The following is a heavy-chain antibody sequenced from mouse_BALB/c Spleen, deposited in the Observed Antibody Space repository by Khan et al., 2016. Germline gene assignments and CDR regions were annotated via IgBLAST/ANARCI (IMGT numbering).Heavy chain of an antibody. J-gene: IGHJ2*01. V-gene: IGHV1-7*01. Sequence: QVQLQQSGAELAKPGASVKMSCKASGYTFTSYWMHWVKQRPGQGLEWIGYINPSTGYTEYNQKFKDKATLTADKSSSTAYMQLSSLTSEDAAVYYCARRPLGRGYLDYWGQGTTLTVSS. D-gene: IGHD4-1*01. CDR1: GYTFTSYW. CDR3: ARRPLGRGYLDY. CDR2: INPSTGYT.